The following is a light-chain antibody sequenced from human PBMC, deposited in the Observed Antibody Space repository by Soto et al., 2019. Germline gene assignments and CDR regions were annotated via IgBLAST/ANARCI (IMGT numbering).Light chain of an antibody. J-gene: IGLJ1*01. CDR1: SSNIGSNY. V-gene: IGLV1-47*02. CDR3: APWDDSLSGFYV. CDR2: SNN. Sequence: QLVLTQPPSASGTPGQRVTISCSGSSSNIGSNYVYWYQQLPGTAPKLLIYSNNQRPSGVPDRFSGSKSGTSASLAISGLRSEGEADYYCAPWDDSLSGFYVFGTGTKVTVL.